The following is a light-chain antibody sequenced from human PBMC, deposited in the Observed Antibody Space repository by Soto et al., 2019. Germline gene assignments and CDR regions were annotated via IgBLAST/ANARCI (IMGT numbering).Light chain of an antibody. CDR1: QSFLYSSNNKNY. Sequence: DIVMTQSPDSLAVSLGERATINCKSSQSFLYSSNNKNYLAWYQQKPGQPPKLLIYWASTRESGVPDRFSGSGSGTDFTLTIRSLQAEDVAVYYCQQYYSTPPTFGQGTKVEIK. V-gene: IGKV4-1*01. CDR2: WAS. J-gene: IGKJ1*01. CDR3: QQYYSTPPT.